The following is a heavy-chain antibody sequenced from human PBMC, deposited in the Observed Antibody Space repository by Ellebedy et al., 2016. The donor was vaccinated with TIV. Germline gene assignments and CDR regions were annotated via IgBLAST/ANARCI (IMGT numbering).Heavy chain of an antibody. CDR2: ISGSGGST. D-gene: IGHD2-15*01. CDR3: AKGGCSGGSCYSGYYYYGMDV. J-gene: IGHJ6*02. V-gene: IGHV3-23*01. CDR1: GFTFSSYA. Sequence: GESLKISXAASGFTFSSYAMSWVRQAPGKGLEWVSAISGSGGSTYYADSVKGRFTISRDNSKNTLYLQMNSLRAEDTAVYYCAKGGCSGGSCYSGYYYYGMDVWGQGTTVTVSS.